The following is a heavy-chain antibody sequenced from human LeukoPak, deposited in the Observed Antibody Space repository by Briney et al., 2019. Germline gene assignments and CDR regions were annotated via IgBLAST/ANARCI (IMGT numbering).Heavy chain of an antibody. CDR1: GGPISSSSYY. CDR3: ARDLKTGVLYYYDSSGATLITDAFDI. CDR2: IYYSGST. Sequence: SETLSLTCTVSGGPISSSSYYWGWIRQPPGKGLEWIGSIYYSGSTYYNPSLKSRVTISVDTSKNQFSLKLSSVTAADTAVYYCARDLKTGVLYYYDSSGATLITDAFDIWGQGTMVTVSS. J-gene: IGHJ3*02. D-gene: IGHD3-22*01. V-gene: IGHV4-39*07.